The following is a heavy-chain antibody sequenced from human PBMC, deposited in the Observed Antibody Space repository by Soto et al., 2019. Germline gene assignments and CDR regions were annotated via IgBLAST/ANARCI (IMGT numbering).Heavy chain of an antibody. V-gene: IGHV3-72*01. CDR2: IRNRPNSYTT. Sequence: EVQLVESGGRLVQPGGSVRLSCAASGFTFSDHYMDWVRQAPGKGLEWVGRIRNRPNSYTTQYAASVKGRFAVLRDDSENLVYLQMNDLKTEDTAVYYCVRDSGRGFYFDYWGQGAQVTVSS. J-gene: IGHJ4*02. CDR3: VRDSGRGFYFDY. D-gene: IGHD3-10*01. CDR1: GFTFSDHY.